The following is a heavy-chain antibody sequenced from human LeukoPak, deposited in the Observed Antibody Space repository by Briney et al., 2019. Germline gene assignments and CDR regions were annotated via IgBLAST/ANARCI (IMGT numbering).Heavy chain of an antibody. CDR1: GFTVSTNY. J-gene: IGHJ6*02. Sequence: GGSLRLSCAASGFTVSTNYMNWVRQAPGKGLEWVSVIYSGGSTYYADSVKGRSTISRDNSKNTLYLQMNSLRAEDTAVYYCARDTVTTFRFRDYYYYGMDVWGQGTTVTVSS. V-gene: IGHV3-53*01. D-gene: IGHD4-17*01. CDR3: ARDTVTTFRFRDYYYYGMDV. CDR2: IYSGGST.